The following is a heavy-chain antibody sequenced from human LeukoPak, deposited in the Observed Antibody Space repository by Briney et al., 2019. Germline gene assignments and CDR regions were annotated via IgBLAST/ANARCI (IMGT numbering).Heavy chain of an antibody. J-gene: IGHJ4*02. V-gene: IGHV3-53*01. CDR1: GFTVSSIY. D-gene: IGHD3-16*02. CDR3: GTTTLSATWNY. CDR2: TDRGDNT. Sequence: GGSLRLSCAASGFTVSSIYMSWVRQAPGMGLEWVSVTDRGDNTKYAAPVKGRFTVSRDYSENTLYLQMNSLRVEDTAVYYCGTTTLSATWNYWGQGTLVTVSS.